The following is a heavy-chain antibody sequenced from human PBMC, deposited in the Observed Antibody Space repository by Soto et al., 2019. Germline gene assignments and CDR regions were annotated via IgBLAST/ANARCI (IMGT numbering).Heavy chain of an antibody. D-gene: IGHD6-13*01. CDR1: GYSFTSYW. CDR2: IYPGDSDT. J-gene: IGHJ4*02. Sequence: GESLKISCKGSGYSFTSYWIGWVRQMPGKGLEWMGIIYPGDSDTRYSPSFQGQVTISADKSISTAYLQWSSLKASDTAMYYCARRGLGSSSWYHHIDYWGQVTLVTVSS. CDR3: ARRGLGSSSWYHHIDY. V-gene: IGHV5-51*01.